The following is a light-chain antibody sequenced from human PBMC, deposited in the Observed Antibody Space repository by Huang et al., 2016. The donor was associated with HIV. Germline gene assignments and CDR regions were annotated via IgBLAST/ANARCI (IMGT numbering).Light chain of an antibody. J-gene: IGKJ4*01. CDR1: QNINTH. V-gene: IGKV3-11*01. Sequence: EIVLTQSPATLSFFPGQRVTLSCRASQNINTHLGWYQQKPGQPPRLLIYDASSRVPSVAARFSGSGTETAFTLTISSLESEDFATYYCQQRVNGLTFGGGTKV. CDR3: QQRVNGLT. CDR2: DAS.